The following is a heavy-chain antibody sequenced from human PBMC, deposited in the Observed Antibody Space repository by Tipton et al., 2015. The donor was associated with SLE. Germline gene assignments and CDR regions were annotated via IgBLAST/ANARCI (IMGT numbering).Heavy chain of an antibody. J-gene: IGHJ3*02. Sequence: LRLSCTVSGGSINSGSYYWSWIRQPAGKGPEWIGRIYSSGATNYNPSLKSRVTISVDTSRNQFSLKLSSVTAADTAVYFCARGQGTDPRWLDRGGFDIWGQGTMVTVSS. CDR3: ARGQGTDPRWLDRGGFDI. D-gene: IGHD6-19*01. CDR2: IYSSGAT. V-gene: IGHV4-61*02. CDR1: GGSINSGSYY.